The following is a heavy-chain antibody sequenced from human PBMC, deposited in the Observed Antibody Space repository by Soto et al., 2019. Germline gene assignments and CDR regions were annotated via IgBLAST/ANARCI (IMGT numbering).Heavy chain of an antibody. Sequence: SETLSLTCTVSGGSISSYYWSWIRQPPGKGLEWIGYIYYSGSTNYNPSLKSRVTISVDTSKNQFSLKLSSVTAADTAVYYCASGTVGRYFDINDYYYYMDVWGKGTTVTVSS. J-gene: IGHJ6*03. CDR3: ASGTVGRYFDINDYYYYMDV. CDR1: GGSISSYY. V-gene: IGHV4-59*01. D-gene: IGHD3-9*01. CDR2: IYYSGST.